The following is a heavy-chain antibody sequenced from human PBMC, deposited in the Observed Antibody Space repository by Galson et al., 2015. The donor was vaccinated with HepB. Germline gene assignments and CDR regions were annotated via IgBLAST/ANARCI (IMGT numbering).Heavy chain of an antibody. CDR2: INAGNGNT. J-gene: IGHJ4*02. Sequence: SVKVSCKASGYTFTSYAMHWVRQAPGQRLEWMGWINAGNGNTKYSQKFQGRVTITRDTSASTAYMELSSLRSEDTAVYYCARDLRCYDGGDHRGPGTLVTVSS. V-gene: IGHV1-3*01. D-gene: IGHD3-16*01. CDR1: GYTFTSYA. CDR3: ARDLRCYDGGDH.